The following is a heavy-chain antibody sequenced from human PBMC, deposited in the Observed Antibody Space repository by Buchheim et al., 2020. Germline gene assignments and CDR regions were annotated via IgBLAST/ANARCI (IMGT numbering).Heavy chain of an antibody. CDR3: AKDEMETTVAWFRVYGMDV. V-gene: IGHV3-23*04. J-gene: IGHJ6*02. CDR2: ISGSGGST. CDR1: GFTFSSYA. D-gene: IGHD4-17*01. Sequence: EVQLVESGGGLVQPGGSLRLSCAASGFTFSSYAMSWVRQAPGKGLEGVSAISGSGGSTYYADSVKGRCTISRDNSKNTVYLQMNSLRAEDTAVYYCAKDEMETTVAWFRVYGMDVWGQGTT.